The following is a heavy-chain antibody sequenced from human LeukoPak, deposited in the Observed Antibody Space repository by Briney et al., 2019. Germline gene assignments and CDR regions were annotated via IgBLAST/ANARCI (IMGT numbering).Heavy chain of an antibody. V-gene: IGHV3-30*02. D-gene: IGHD5-18*01. CDR3: AKVSLGGPYSYGADFDY. CDR2: IRYEGSIK. Sequence: GGSLRHSRAASGVTLSSDLMHSVPHAPGEGLEWGAYIRYEGSIKNYADSVKGRFTISRDNSKTTLYLQMNSLRAEDTAVYYCAKVSLGGPYSYGADFDYWGQGTLVTVSS. J-gene: IGHJ4*02. CDR1: GVTLSSDL.